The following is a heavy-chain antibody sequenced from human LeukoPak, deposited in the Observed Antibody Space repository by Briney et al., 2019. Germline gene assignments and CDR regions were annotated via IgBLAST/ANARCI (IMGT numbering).Heavy chain of an antibody. Sequence: GGSLRLSWAASGFTFTTYWMSWVRQPAGKGLEWVANIKQDVTEKYYVDSVKGRFTISRDNAKNSLYLHMNSLRVEDTAIYYCVKVANYYYGSESYSFFEHWGQGTTVNASS. CDR1: GFTFTTYW. J-gene: IGHJ6*02. CDR2: IKQDVTEK. V-gene: IGHV3-7*01. D-gene: IGHD3-10*01. CDR3: VKVANYYYGSESYSFFEH.